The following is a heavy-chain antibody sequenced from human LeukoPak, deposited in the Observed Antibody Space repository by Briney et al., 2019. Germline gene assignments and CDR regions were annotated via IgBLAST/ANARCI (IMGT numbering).Heavy chain of an antibody. D-gene: IGHD6-19*01. CDR1: GYTFTNYG. Sequence: ASVKVSCKASGYTFTNYGISWVRQAPGQGLEWMGWISGYNGNTNYAQKFQGRVTMTTDTSTSTVYMELMSLRSDDTAVYYCARDRRRGGWYSQFDYWGQGTLVIVSS. J-gene: IGHJ4*02. CDR3: ARDRRRGGWYSQFDY. V-gene: IGHV1-18*01. CDR2: ISGYNGNT.